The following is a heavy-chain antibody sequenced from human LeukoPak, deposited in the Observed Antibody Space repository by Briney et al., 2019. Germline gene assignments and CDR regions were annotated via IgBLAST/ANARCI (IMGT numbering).Heavy chain of an antibody. CDR3: ARGNRDSSGFYYYYGMDV. J-gene: IGHJ6*02. V-gene: IGHV3-9*01. CDR1: GFTFDDYA. D-gene: IGHD6-19*01. Sequence: GGSLRLSCAASGFTFDDYAMFWVRQAPGKGLEWVSGISWDSKNIGYAASVKGRFTISRDNAKNSLHLQPSSLRAEDTAFYYCARGNRDSSGFYYYYGMDVWGQGTTVTVSS. CDR2: ISWDSKNI.